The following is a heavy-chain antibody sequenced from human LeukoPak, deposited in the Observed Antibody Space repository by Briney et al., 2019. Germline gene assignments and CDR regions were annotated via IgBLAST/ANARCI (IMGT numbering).Heavy chain of an antibody. Sequence: GASVKVSCKASGYTFTGYYMHWVRQAPGQGLEWMGWINPNSGGTNYAQKFQGRVTMTRDTSISTAYMELSRLRSDDTAVYYCARDSGNLAGVRGVTNWFDPWGQGTLVTVSS. CDR1: GYTFTGYY. CDR3: ARDSGNLAGVRGVTNWFDP. CDR2: INPNSGGT. V-gene: IGHV1-2*02. J-gene: IGHJ5*02. D-gene: IGHD3-10*01.